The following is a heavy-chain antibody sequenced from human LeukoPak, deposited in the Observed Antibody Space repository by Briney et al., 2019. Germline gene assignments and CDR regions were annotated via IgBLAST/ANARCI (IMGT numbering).Heavy chain of an antibody. D-gene: IGHD4-17*01. J-gene: IGHJ4*02. Sequence: ASVKVSCKASGYTFISYGISWVRQAPGQGLEWMGWINTYNGNTNYAQKLQGRVTMTTDTSTSTAYMELRSLRSDDTAVYYCARATADSSRNLRHWGQGTLVTVSS. CDR3: ARATADSSRNLRH. CDR2: INTYNGNT. CDR1: GYTFISYG. V-gene: IGHV1-18*01.